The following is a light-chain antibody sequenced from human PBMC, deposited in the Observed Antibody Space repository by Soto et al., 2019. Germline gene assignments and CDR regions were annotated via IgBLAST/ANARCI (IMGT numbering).Light chain of an antibody. CDR3: QQSYSTPPST. V-gene: IGKV1-39*01. CDR1: QSISSY. CDR2: AAS. J-gene: IGKJ2*01. Sequence: DIQMTQSPSSLSASVGDRVTITCRASQSISSYLNWYQQKPGKALKLLIYAASSLQSGVPSRFSGRGSGTDFTLTISSLQPEDFATYYCQQSYSTPPSTFGQGTKLEIK.